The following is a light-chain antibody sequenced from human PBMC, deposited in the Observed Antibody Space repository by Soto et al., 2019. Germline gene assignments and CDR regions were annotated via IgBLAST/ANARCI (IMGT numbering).Light chain of an antibody. CDR2: DAS. CDR3: QQRSNWLLT. Sequence: EXXXTQSXAXXSLSPGERATLSCXASQSVSSYLAWYQQKPGQAPRLLIYDASNRATGIPARFSGSGSGTDFTLTISSLEPEDFAVYYCQQRSNWLLTFGGGTKVEIK. J-gene: IGKJ4*01. CDR1: QSVSSY. V-gene: IGKV3-11*01.